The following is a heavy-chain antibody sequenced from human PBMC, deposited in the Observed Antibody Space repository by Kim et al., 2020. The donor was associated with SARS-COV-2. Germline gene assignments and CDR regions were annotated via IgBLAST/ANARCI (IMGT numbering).Heavy chain of an antibody. CDR3: ARVDNEGWELTGGWFDP. D-gene: IGHD1-26*01. Sequence: FQGRVTITADESTSTAYMELSSLRSEDTAVYYCARVDNEGWELTGGWFDPWGQGTLVTVSS. J-gene: IGHJ5*02. V-gene: IGHV1-69*01.